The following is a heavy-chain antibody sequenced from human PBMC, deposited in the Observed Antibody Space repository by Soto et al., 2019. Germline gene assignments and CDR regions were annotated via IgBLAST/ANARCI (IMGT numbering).Heavy chain of an antibody. Sequence: GGSLRLSCAASGFTFSSYAMSWVRQAPGKGLEWVSAISGSGGSTYYADSVKGRFTISRDNSKNTLYLQMNSLRAEDTAVFYCGRGGSDSPMAPGYWGQGTLVTVSS. CDR1: GFTFSSYA. V-gene: IGHV3-23*01. CDR2: ISGSGGST. CDR3: GRGGSDSPMAPGY. J-gene: IGHJ4*02. D-gene: IGHD5-18*01.